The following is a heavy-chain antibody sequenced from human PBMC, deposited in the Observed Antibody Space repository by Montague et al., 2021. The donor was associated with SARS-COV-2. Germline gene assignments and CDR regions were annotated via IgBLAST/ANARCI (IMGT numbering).Heavy chain of an antibody. CDR2: VRYDGSNT. CDR1: GFTFGSYA. V-gene: IGHV3-9*01. CDR3: AKDVYSGSGNHWQAFDY. J-gene: IGHJ4*02. D-gene: IGHD3-10*01. Sequence: SLILSCAASGFTFGSYAMHWVRQTPGKGLEWVSGVRYDGSNTWYXDSVKGRFTISRDNSKNTLYLQMNSLRTDDTALYYCAKDVYSGSGNHWQAFDYWGQGTMVTVSS.